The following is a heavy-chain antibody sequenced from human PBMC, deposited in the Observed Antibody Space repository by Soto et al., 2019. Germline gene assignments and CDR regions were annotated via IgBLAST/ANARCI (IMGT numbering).Heavy chain of an antibody. J-gene: IGHJ4*02. Sequence: GGSLRLSCAASGFTFSSYGMHWVRQAPGKGLEWVAVISYDGSNKYYEDSVTGRFTISRDNSKNTLYLQMNSLRAEDTAVYYCAKDRARYCGGGSCYSIFDYWGQGTLVTVSS. D-gene: IGHD2-15*01. CDR2: ISYDGSNK. CDR1: GFTFSSYG. CDR3: AKDRARYCGGGSCYSIFDY. V-gene: IGHV3-30*18.